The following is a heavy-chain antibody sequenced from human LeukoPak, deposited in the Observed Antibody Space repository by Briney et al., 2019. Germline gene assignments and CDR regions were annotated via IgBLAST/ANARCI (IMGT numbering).Heavy chain of an antibody. J-gene: IGHJ3*02. CDR1: AGSISSYY. Sequence: SETLSLTCTVSAGSISSYYWSWLRQPPGKGLEWVGYIYYSGSTNSNPSLKSRVTISVDTSKNQFSLNLSSVTAADTAVYYCARLANYDFWRGPYPHDAFDIWGQGTMVTVSS. CDR3: ARLANYDFWRGPYPHDAFDI. CDR2: IYYSGST. V-gene: IGHV4-59*08. D-gene: IGHD3-3*01.